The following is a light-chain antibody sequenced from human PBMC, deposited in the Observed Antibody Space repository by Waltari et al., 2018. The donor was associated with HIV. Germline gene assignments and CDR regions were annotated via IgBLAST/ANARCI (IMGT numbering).Light chain of an antibody. CDR2: KNN. CDR3: ATWDSGLSAVV. Sequence: QSVLTQPPSVSATPGQKVTISCSVSSSNIGYHYVFWYQQLPGTAPKLLIYKNNKRPSGIPDRFSGSKSGTSATLGITGLQTGDEADYYCATWDSGLSAVVFGGGTKLTVL. CDR1: SSNIGYHY. J-gene: IGLJ2*01. V-gene: IGLV1-51*01.